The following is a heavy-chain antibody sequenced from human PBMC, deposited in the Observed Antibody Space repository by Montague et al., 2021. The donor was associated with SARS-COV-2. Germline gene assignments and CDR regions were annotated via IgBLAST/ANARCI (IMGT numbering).Heavy chain of an antibody. CDR1: GFTFTTSD. CDR2: ISISDGNT. J-gene: IGHJ3*02. D-gene: IGHD6-13*01. CDR3: AKDRQLVGDDAFDI. V-gene: IGHV3-23*01. Sequence: SLRLSCAASGFTFTTSDIHWVRQAPGKGLEWVSAISISDGNTYYADSVKGRFTISRDKSKNTLYLQMNSLRAEDTAVYYCAKDRQLVGDDAFDIWGQGTMVTVSS.